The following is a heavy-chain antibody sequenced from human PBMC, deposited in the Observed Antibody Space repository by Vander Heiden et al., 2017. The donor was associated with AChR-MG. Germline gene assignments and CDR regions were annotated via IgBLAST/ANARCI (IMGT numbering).Heavy chain of an antibody. V-gene: IGHV3-74*01. CDR2: IISDGSSA. Sequence: EVQLVESGGGLVQPGGSLRLSCAASGFTFSDYWMHWVRQAPGKGLEWVSRIISDGSSASYADSVRGRFTMSRDNAKKTLYLQMRNLRAEDTAIYYCVRDAHYQPDYWGQGTLVTVPS. CDR1: GFTFSDYW. CDR3: VRDAHYQPDY. J-gene: IGHJ4*02. D-gene: IGHD2-2*01.